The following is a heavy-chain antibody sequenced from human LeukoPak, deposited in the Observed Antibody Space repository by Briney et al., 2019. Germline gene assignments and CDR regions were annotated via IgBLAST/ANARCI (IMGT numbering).Heavy chain of an antibody. J-gene: IGHJ5*02. Sequence: SETLSLTCAISGDSVSSNSVTWNWIRQSPSRGLEWLGRTYYRSTWYNDYAVSVRGRITVNPDTSKNQFSLHLNSVTPEDTAVYYCARRLTQYDCFDPWGQGILVTVSS. D-gene: IGHD2-2*01. CDR1: GDSVSSNSVT. CDR3: ARRLTQYDCFDP. CDR2: TYYRSTWYN. V-gene: IGHV6-1*01.